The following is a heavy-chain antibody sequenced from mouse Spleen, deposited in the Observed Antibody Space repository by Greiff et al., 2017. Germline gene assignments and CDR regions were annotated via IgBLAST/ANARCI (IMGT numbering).Heavy chain of an antibody. D-gene: IGHD1-1*01. J-gene: IGHJ3*01. CDR3: ANLLLRQWGFAY. CDR2: ISYSGST. Sequence: EVQLQESGPSLVKPSQTLSLTCSVTGDSITSGYWNWIRKFPGNKLEYMGYISYSGSTYYNPSLNSRISITRDTSKNQYYLQLNSVTTEDTATYYCANLLLRQWGFAYWGQGTLVTVSA. V-gene: IGHV3-8*02. CDR1: GDSITSGY.